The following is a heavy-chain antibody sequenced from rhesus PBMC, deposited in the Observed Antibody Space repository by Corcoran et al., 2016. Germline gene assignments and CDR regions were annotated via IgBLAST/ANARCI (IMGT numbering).Heavy chain of an antibody. J-gene: IGHJ4*01. CDR1: GSSFNLYG. V-gene: IGHV3-54*02. Sequence: EVQLVESGRGLVQHGGPLRPSCEGSGSSFNLYGVHWVRQAPGEGLEWVAVISSDGSTKYLADSVKDRFTISRDNSNNMVYLQMNNLKLEDTAVYYCTRFDYWGQGVVVTVSS. CDR3: TRFDY. CDR2: ISSDGSTK.